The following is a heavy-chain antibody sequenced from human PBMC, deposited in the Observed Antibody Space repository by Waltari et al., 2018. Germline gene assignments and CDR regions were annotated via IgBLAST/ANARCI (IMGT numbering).Heavy chain of an antibody. CDR1: GFTFSNPW. J-gene: IGHJ4*02. CDR3: SVSLNY. Sequence: EVQLVESGGGLVQPGGSLRLACAASGFTFSNPWMDWVRQAPGKGREWVANIKHDASESHYVDSVKGRFTISRDNAQNLLYLQMNSLRAGDTAVYYCSVSLNYWGQGTLVTVSS. CDR2: IKHDASES. V-gene: IGHV3-7*01.